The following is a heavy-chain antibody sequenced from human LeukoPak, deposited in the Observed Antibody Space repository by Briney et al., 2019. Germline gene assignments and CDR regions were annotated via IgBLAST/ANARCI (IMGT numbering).Heavy chain of an antibody. Sequence: GGSLRLSCAASRFTFSSYAMSWVRQVPGKGLEWVSAISGRDDSTYYADSVKGRFTISRDTSKNTLYLQMNSLRAEDTAVYYCAKWGDYDALTGYYDSDYWGQGTLVTVSS. D-gene: IGHD3-9*01. CDR3: AKWGDYDALTGYYDSDY. V-gene: IGHV3-23*01. CDR2: ISGRDDST. CDR1: RFTFSSYA. J-gene: IGHJ4*02.